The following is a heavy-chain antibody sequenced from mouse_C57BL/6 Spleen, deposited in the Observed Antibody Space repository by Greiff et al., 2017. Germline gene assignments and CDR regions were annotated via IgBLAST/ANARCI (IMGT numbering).Heavy chain of an antibody. J-gene: IGHJ2*01. CDR1: GYTFTGYW. CDR3: ARDSSGLPHD. D-gene: IGHD3-2*02. V-gene: IGHV1-9*01. CDR2: ILPGSGST. Sequence: QVQLQQSGAELMKPGASVKLSCKATGYTFTGYWIEWVKQRPGHGLEWVGEILPGSGSTNYNEKFKGKATFTADTSSNTAYMQLSSLTTEDYAIYYCARDSSGLPHDWGQGTTLTVSS.